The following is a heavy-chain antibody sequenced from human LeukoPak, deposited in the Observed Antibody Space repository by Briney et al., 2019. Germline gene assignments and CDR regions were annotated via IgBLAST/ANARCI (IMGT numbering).Heavy chain of an antibody. CDR2: INHSGST. D-gene: IGHD2-15*01. J-gene: IGHJ4*02. CDR3: ASRRCSGGSCYSYFDY. CDR1: GDSISSYY. Sequence: PSETLSLTCTVSGDSISSYYWSWIRQPPGKGLEWIGEINHSGSTNYNPSLKSRVTISVDTSKNQFSLKLSSVTAADTAVYYCASRRCSGGSCYSYFDYWGQGTLVTVSS. V-gene: IGHV4-34*01.